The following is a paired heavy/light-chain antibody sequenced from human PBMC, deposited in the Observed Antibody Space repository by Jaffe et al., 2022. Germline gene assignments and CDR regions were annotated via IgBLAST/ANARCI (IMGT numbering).Light chain of an antibody. V-gene: IGKV1-6*01. Sequence: ATQMTQSPSSLSASVGDRVTITCRASQDIRNDLGWYQQKPGKAPKLLIYAASTLQSGVPSRFSGSGSGTDFTLTISGLQPEDFATYYCLQDYNYPRTFGQGTKVEI. J-gene: IGKJ1*01. CDR2: AAS. CDR1: QDIRND. CDR3: LQDYNYPRT.
Heavy chain of an antibody. CDR2: MFYSGST. CDR1: GDSLNSYY. Sequence: QVQLQESGPGLVKPSETLSLTCTVSGDSLNSYYWHWIRQPPGKGLEWIGHMFYSGSTRYNPSLTSRLTLSMDTSKNQFSLKLSSVTAADTAVYFCARDLNYIHITTYYDVFDIWGQGTMVTVSS. D-gene: IGHD3-22*01. J-gene: IGHJ3*02. CDR3: ARDLNYIHITTYYDVFDI. V-gene: IGHV4-59*13.